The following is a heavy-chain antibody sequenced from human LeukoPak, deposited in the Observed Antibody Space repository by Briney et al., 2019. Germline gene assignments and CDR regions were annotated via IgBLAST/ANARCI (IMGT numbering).Heavy chain of an antibody. V-gene: IGHV3-15*01. Sequence: GGSLRLSCAASGVTFRNAWMTWVRQAPGRGLEWVGRSISRSGGVTTEYAAPVNGRFTISRDDSRNTVYLQMNSLKIEDTAVYYCSAYYNGRGDYWGQGTLVTVSS. CDR1: GVTFRNAW. D-gene: IGHD3-10*01. CDR3: SAYYNGRGDY. CDR2: SISRSGGVTT. J-gene: IGHJ4*02.